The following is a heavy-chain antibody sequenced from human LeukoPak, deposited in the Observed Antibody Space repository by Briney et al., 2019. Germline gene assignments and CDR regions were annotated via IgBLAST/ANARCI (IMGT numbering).Heavy chain of an antibody. CDR3: AKRAPYSFDY. CDR2: INAGGGGT. V-gene: IGHV3-23*01. CDR1: GFTFSAYG. Sequence: GGSLRLSCAASGFTFSAYGMSWVRQAPGKGLEWVSGINAGGGGTYYADSVKGQFTISRDSSKNTLYLQMNSLRVEDTAVYYCAKRAPYSFDYWGQGTLVTVPS. J-gene: IGHJ4*02.